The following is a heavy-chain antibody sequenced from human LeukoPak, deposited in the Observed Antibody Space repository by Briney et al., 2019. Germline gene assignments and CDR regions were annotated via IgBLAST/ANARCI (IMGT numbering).Heavy chain of an antibody. J-gene: IGHJ4*02. D-gene: IGHD1-20*01. CDR2: ISGSGGST. CDR3: AKADNARYNWNYGDY. V-gene: IGHV3-23*01. Sequence: TGGSLRLSCAASGFTFSSYAMSWVRQAPGKGLEWVSAISGSGGSTNYADSVKGRFTISRDNSKNTLYLQMNSLRAEDTAVYYCAKADNARYNWNYGDYWGQGTLVTVSS. CDR1: GFTFSSYA.